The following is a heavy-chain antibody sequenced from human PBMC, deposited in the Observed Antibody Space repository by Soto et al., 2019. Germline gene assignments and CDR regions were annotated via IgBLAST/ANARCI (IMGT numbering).Heavy chain of an antibody. J-gene: IGHJ4*02. CDR2: INHSGST. CDR1: GGSFSGYY. Sequence: SETLSLTCAVYGGSFSGYYLSWIRQPPGKGLEWIGEINHSGSTNYNPSLKSRVTISVGTSKNQFSLKLSSVTAADTAVYYCASMDYADYWGQGTLVTVS. V-gene: IGHV4-34*01. D-gene: IGHD3-10*01. CDR3: ASMDYADY.